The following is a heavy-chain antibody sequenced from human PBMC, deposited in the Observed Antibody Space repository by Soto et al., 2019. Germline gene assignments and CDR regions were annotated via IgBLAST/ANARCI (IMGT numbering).Heavy chain of an antibody. CDR1: GGSFSSGDYY. D-gene: IGHD1-7*01. V-gene: IGHV4-30-4*01. Sequence: SETLSLTCTVSGGSFSSGDYYWSWIRQPPGKGLEWIGYIYYSGSTYYNPSLKSRVTISVDTSKNQFSLKLSSVTAADKAVYYCERYWNYRVGYWGQGTLVTVSS. CDR3: ERYWNYRVGY. CDR2: IYYSGST. J-gene: IGHJ4*02.